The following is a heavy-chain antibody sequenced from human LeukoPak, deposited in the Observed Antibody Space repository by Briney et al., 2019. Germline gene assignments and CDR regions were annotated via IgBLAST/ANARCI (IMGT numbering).Heavy chain of an antibody. CDR1: GGSISSSPYY. J-gene: IGHJ4*02. D-gene: IGHD3-16*02. CDR3: AGGRIYYDYVWGSYRYRVTFDC. CDR2: INHSGST. V-gene: IGHV4-39*07. Sequence: PSETLSLTCTVSGGSISSSPYYWGWVCQPPGKGLERLGEINHSGSTNYNPSLKSRVTISVDTSKNQFSLKLSSVTAADTAVYYCAGGRIYYDYVWGSYRYRVTFDCWGQGTLVTVSS.